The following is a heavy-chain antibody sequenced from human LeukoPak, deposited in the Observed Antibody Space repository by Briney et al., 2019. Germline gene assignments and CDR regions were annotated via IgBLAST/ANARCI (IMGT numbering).Heavy chain of an antibody. D-gene: IGHD2-15*01. V-gene: IGHV1-69*13. Sequence: GASVKASCKASGGTFSSYAISWVRQAPGQGLEWMGGIIPIFGTANYAQKFQGRVTITADESTSTAYMELSSLRSEDTAVYYCARGGYCSGGSCYSSYDPWGQGTLVTVSS. CDR1: GGTFSSYA. J-gene: IGHJ5*02. CDR3: ARGGYCSGGSCYSSYDP. CDR2: IIPIFGTA.